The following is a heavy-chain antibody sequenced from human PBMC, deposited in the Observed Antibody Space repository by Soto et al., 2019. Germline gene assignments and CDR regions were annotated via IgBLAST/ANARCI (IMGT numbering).Heavy chain of an antibody. J-gene: IGHJ4*02. CDR3: ARQHPLDSSAWYN. CDR1: GYSFTSYW. D-gene: IGHD6-19*01. CDR2: IYPGDSDP. V-gene: IGHV5-51*01. Sequence: GESLKISCKGSGYSFTSYWIGWVRQMPGKGLEWMGIIYPGDSDPRYSPSFEGQVTMSVDKSISTAYLHCSSLKASDSAIYYCARQHPLDSSAWYNWGQGTLVTVSS.